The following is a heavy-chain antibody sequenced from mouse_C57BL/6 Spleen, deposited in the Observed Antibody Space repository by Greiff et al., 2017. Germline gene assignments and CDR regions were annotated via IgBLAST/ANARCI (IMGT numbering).Heavy chain of an antibody. CDR2: INYDGSST. J-gene: IGHJ1*03. V-gene: IGHV5-16*01. D-gene: IGHD2-4*01. CDR1: GFTFSDYY. Sequence: EVKLVESEGGLVQPGSSMKLSCTASGFTFSDYYMAWVRQVPEKGLEWVANINYDGSSTYYLDSLKSRFIISRDNAKNILYLQMSSLKSEDTATYYCARGGLREFDVWGTGTTVTVSS. CDR3: ARGGLREFDV.